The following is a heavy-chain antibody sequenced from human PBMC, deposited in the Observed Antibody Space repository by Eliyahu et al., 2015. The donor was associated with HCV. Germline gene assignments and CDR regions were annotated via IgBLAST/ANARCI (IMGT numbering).Heavy chain of an antibody. D-gene: IGHD5-24*01. CDR3: AIEMAMGAFDI. CDR1: XGXISSGSYY. J-gene: IGHJ3*02. V-gene: IGHV4-61*02. Sequence: QVQLQESGPGLVKPSQTLSLTCTVSXGXISSGSYYWSWIRQPAGKALEWIGRIYTSGSTNYNPSLKSRVTISVDTSKNQFSLKLSSVTAADTAVYYCAIEMAMGAFDIWGQGTMVTVSS. CDR2: IYTSGST.